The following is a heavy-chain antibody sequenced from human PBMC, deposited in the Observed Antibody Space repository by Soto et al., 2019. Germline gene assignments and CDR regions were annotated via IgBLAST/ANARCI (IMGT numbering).Heavy chain of an antibody. V-gene: IGHV3-30*03. J-gene: IGHJ6*04. CDR1: GFIFSNNG. D-gene: IGHD3-16*01. Sequence: QVQLVESGGGEIQPGTSLRLSCIASGFIFSNNGMHWVRQAPGKGLEWVALVSHDGSKTFYADSVKGRLTIYRDNSKNAVYLQMKKLRPEATAVYRCVRDLRHGASGGTVYGMNVWGKGTMVTVAS. CDR2: VSHDGSKT. CDR3: VRDLRHGASGGTVYGMNV.